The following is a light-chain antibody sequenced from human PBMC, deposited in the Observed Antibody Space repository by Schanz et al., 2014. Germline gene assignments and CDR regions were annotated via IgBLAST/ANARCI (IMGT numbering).Light chain of an antibody. Sequence: QSVLTQPPSVSGAPGQRVTISCTGSSSNIGAGYDVHWYQQLPGTAPKVLIYGNSNRPSGVPDRFSGSKSGNTASLTISGLQAEDEADYYCCSYGGNYAFKVFGGGTKLTVL. J-gene: IGLJ3*02. CDR2: GNS. CDR1: SSNIGAGYD. V-gene: IGLV1-40*01. CDR3: CSYGGNYAFKV.